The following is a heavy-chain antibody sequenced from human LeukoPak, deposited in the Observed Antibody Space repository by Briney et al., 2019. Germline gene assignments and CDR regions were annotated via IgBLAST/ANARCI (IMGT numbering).Heavy chain of an antibody. J-gene: IGHJ5*02. D-gene: IGHD3-10*01. CDR2: ITGDRTIV. CDR3: AKDGLARGANWFDP. CDR1: GFTFSGYA. Sequence: GGSLRLSCVASGFTFSGYAMSWVRQAPGKGLEWVSAITGDRTIVYYADSVKGRFTISRDNSKNTLFLHMSSLRAEDTAVYYCAKDGLARGANWFDPWGQGTLVTVSS. V-gene: IGHV3-23*01.